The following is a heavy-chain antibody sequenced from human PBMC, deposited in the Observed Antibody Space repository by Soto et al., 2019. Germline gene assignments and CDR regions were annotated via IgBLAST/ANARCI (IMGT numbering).Heavy chain of an antibody. D-gene: IGHD1-1*01. J-gene: IGHJ4*02. V-gene: IGHV2-5*02. CDR3: AHRLSGYNWDGGYFDY. CDR2: LYCDDDK. Sequence: QITLKESGPPLVKPTQTLTLTCTFSGFSLTTSPMGVGWIRQPPGKALEWLVVLYCDDDKRYSPSLKSRLTITKDTSKNEVVLTMTNMDPVDTATYYSAHRLSGYNWDGGYFDYWGQGALVTVSS. CDR1: GFSLTTSPMG.